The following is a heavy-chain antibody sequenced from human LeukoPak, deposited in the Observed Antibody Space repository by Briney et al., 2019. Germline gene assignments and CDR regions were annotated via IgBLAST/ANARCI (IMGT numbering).Heavy chain of an antibody. Sequence: GGSLRLSCAASGFTFSSYGMHWVRQAPGKGLEWVAFIRYDGSNKYYADSVKGRFTISRDNSKNTLYLQMNSLRAEDTAVYYCAKCLNYDFWSGPEALFDYWGQGTLVTVSS. J-gene: IGHJ4*02. CDR2: IRYDGSNK. CDR3: AKCLNYDFWSGPEALFDY. CDR1: GFTFSSYG. D-gene: IGHD3-3*01. V-gene: IGHV3-30*02.